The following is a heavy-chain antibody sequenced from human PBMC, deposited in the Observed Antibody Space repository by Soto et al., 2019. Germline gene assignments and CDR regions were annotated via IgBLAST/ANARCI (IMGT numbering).Heavy chain of an antibody. CDR2: ISTYNGNT. D-gene: IGHD6-13*01. V-gene: IGHV1-18*01. CDR1: GYTFTSYG. J-gene: IGHJ3*02. CDR3: ARDPGYSTTWHQAFDI. Sequence: QVQLVQSGAEVKKPGASVKVSCKASGYTFTSYGITWVRQAPGQAPEWMGRISTYNGNTNYVQKLQGRVTMTTDTSTNTAYMELRSLRYDDTAVYYCARDPGYSTTWHQAFDIWGQGTMVTVSS.